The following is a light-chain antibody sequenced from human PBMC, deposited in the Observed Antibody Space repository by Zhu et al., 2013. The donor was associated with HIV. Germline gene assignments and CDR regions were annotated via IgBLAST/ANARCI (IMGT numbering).Light chain of an antibody. Sequence: IQMTQSPSSVSASVGDRVTITCRASQGISSWLAWYQQTPGKAPKLLIYAASSLPSGVPSRFSGSGSGTDFTLTISSLQPDDFATYYCQQYTKYPYTFGQGTRLETK. CDR3: QQYTKYPYT. CDR1: QGISSW. V-gene: IGKV1-12*01. CDR2: AAS. J-gene: IGKJ2*01.